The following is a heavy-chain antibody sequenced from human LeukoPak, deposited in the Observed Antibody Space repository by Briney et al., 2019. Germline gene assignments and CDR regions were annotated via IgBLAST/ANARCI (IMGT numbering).Heavy chain of an antibody. J-gene: IGHJ3*02. CDR1: GGSISSYY. CDR2: IYYSGST. V-gene: IGHV4-59*01. CDR3: ASLAREAFDI. Sequence: SETLSLTCTVSGGSISSYYWSWIRQPPGKGLEWVGYIYYSGSTNYNPSLKSRVTISVDTSKNQFSLKLSSVTAADTAVYYCASLAREAFDIWGQGTMVTVSS.